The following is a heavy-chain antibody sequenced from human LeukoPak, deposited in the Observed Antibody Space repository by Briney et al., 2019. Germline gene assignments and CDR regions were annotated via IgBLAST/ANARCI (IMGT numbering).Heavy chain of an antibody. D-gene: IGHD6-13*01. CDR2: INPKSGVT. CDR3: ARVGSPIAAKYYYYGMDV. J-gene: IGHJ6*02. Sequence: APVKVSRKASGYTFTDYYLHWVRQAPGQGLEWMGWINPKSGVTDSKMKFQGRVTLTRDTSITTAYMELISLTPDDAAVYYCARVGSPIAAKYYYYGMDVWGQGTTVTVSS. V-gene: IGHV1-2*02. CDR1: GYTFTDYY.